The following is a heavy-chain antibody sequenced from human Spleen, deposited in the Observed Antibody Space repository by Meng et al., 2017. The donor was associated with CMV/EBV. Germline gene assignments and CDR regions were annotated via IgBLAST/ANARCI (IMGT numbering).Heavy chain of an antibody. CDR3: AKVPGNYFDD. J-gene: IGHJ4*01. CDR2: INHSGTT. V-gene: IGHV4-34*01. D-gene: IGHD4/OR15-4a*01. Sequence: WIWIRQPPGKGLEWIGEINHSGTTNYNPSLKSRVTVSVDTSKDQFSLKLTSLTAADTAIYYCAKVPGNYFDDWGHGTLVTVSS.